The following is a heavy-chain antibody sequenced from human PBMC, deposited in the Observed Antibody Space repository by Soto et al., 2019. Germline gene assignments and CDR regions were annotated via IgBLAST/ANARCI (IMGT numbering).Heavy chain of an antibody. V-gene: IGHV1-18*01. CDR2: ISDYNGKT. J-gene: IGHJ6*02. CDR1: GGTFSSYG. CDR3: ARASLGTMHGVVNYYGMDV. Sequence: ASVKVSCKASGGTFSSYGLSWVRQAPGQGLEWMGWISDYNGKTYYTQKLQDRVTMTTETSTSTAYMELRGLTSEDTAVYYCARASLGTMHGVVNYYGMDVWGQGTTVTVSS. D-gene: IGHD3-3*01.